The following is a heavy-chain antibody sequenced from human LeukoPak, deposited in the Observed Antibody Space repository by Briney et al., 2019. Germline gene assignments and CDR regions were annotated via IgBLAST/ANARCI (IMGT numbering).Heavy chain of an antibody. D-gene: IGHD4-17*01. J-gene: IGHJ4*02. Sequence: GRSLRLSCAASGFIFSSYAMHWVRQAPGKGLEWVAVISHDGSNKYYADSVKGRFTISRDNSKNTLYLQMNSLRAEDTAVYYCARTALGGDFEYYFDYWGQGTLVTVSS. CDR1: GFIFSSYA. CDR3: ARTALGGDFEYYFDY. CDR2: ISHDGSNK. V-gene: IGHV3-30-3*01.